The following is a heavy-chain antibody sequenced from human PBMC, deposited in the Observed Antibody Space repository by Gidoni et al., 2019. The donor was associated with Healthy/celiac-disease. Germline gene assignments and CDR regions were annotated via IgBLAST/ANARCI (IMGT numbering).Heavy chain of an antibody. CDR2: IWYDGSNK. CDR3: ARDGSFIAWQDYDFWSGLHDY. J-gene: IGHJ4*02. CDR1: GFTFRSYG. V-gene: IGHV3-33*01. Sequence: QVQLVESGGGVVQPGSSLRLSCAASGFTFRSYGLHWVRQAPGKGLEWVAVIWYDGSNKYYADSVKGRFTISRDNSKNTLYLQMNSLRAEDTAVYYCARDGSFIAWQDYDFWSGLHDYWGQGTLVTVSS. D-gene: IGHD3-3*01.